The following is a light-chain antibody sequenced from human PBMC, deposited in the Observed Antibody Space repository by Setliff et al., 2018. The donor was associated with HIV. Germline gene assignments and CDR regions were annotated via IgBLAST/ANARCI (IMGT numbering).Light chain of an antibody. V-gene: IGLV2-14*01. CDR1: SSDVGTYNY. CDR2: DVN. J-gene: IGLJ2*01. CDR3: SSYTTSWTLV. Sequence: QSALTQPASVSGFPGQSITISCTGTSSDVGTYNYVSWYQQYPGKAPKLMIYDVNNRPSGVSNRFSGSKSGNTASLTISGLQAEDEADYYCSSYTTSWTLVFGVGTKVTVL.